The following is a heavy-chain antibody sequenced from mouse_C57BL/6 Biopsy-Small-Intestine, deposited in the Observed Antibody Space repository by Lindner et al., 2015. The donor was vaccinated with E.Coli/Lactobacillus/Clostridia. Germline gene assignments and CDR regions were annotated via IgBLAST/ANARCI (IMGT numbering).Heavy chain of an antibody. CDR3: ARGGGYMYFFDY. V-gene: IGHV1-80*01. J-gene: IGHJ2*01. Sequence: VQLQESGSDVVKPGASVRISCKTSGYDFSFYWMNWVKQRPGKGLEWIGQIFPGDGDTKYNGNFKDKATLTADRSSSSAYIQLSSLTSEDSAVYFCARGGGYMYFFDYWGQGTTLTVSS. CDR1: GYDFSFYW. CDR2: IFPGDGDT. D-gene: IGHD2-2*01.